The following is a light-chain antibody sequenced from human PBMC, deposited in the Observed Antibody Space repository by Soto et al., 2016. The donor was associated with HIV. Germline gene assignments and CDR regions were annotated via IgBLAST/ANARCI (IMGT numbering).Light chain of an antibody. V-gene: IGLV3-19*01. J-gene: IGLJ3*02. Sequence: SSELTQDPAVSVALGQTVRITCQGDSLTNYYASWYQQRPGQAPLLVIYGNNKRPSGIPDRFSGSTSGNTASLTITGAQAEDEADYYCNSRDSSGNQRVFGGGTKLTVL. CDR1: SLTNYY. CDR2: GNN. CDR3: NSRDSSGNQRV.